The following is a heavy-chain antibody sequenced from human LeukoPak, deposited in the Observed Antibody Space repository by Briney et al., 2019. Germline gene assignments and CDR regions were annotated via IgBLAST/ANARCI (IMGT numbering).Heavy chain of an antibody. D-gene: IGHD6-19*01. CDR1: GYTFTRYD. CDR2: MNPNSGNT. J-gene: IGHJ6*03. Sequence: GASVRVSCKASGYTFTRYDIKWVRQAPGQGLEWMGWMNPNSGNTVYAQTFQGRVTIRRNSSISTAYMEMSRLRSEDRAVYNCARVNAPGIAVVFSYYYYYYMDVWGKGTTVTVSS. V-gene: IGHV1-8*03. CDR3: ARVNAPGIAVVFSYYYYYYMDV.